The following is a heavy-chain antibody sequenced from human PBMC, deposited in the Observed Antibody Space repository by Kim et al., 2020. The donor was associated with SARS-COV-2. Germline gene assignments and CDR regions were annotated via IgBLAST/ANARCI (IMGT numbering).Heavy chain of an antibody. Sequence: GGSLRLSCSASGFTFSSYAMSWVRQAPGKGLEWVSAINKGEGSTMHADSVKGRFTISRDNSRSTLYLQMSSLRADDTAVYFCARLQDPDHYYGLDVWGQGTAVTVSS. D-gene: IGHD4-4*01. CDR3: ARLQDPDHYYGLDV. J-gene: IGHJ6*02. CDR2: INKGEGST. V-gene: IGHV3-23*01. CDR1: GFTFSSYA.